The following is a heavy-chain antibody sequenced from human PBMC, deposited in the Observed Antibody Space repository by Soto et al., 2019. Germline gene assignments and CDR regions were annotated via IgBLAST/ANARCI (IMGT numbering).Heavy chain of an antibody. Sequence: SVKVSCKASGGTFSSYAISWVRQAPGQGLEWMGGIIPIFGTANYAQKFQGRVTITADTSMSTAYMELSRRGCDVTAVYCGTRDVRDNGFDIWGQGKKVTGS. CDR2: IIPIFGTA. V-gene: IGHV1-69*06. CDR1: GGTFSSYA. CDR3: TRDVRDNGFDI. J-gene: IGHJ3*02.